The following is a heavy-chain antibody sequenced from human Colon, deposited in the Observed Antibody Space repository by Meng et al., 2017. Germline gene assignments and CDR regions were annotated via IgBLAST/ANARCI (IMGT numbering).Heavy chain of an antibody. J-gene: IGHJ4*02. CDR2: TYGSVNT. V-gene: IGHV4-4*02. CDR1: GGSITNSNW. D-gene: IGHD2-8*02. Sequence: QVQLQESGPGLVKPSGTLSLTCAVSGGSITNSNWWSWVRQPLGKGLEWIGQTYGSVNTAYNPSLKSRVTISVDKSKNQLSLTLSSVTAADTAVYYCAKNGAYCLEYWGQGILVTVFS. CDR3: AKNGAYCLEY.